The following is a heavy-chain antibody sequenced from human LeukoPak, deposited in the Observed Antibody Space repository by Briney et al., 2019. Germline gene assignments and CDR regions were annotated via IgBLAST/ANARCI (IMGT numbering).Heavy chain of an antibody. J-gene: IGHJ5*02. Sequence: SETLSLTCSVSGGSINISNYYWDWIRQPPGKGLEWLGSIYYSGTTNYNPSLKIRVPLSLHTSNNQVSLRLTSVTAQYTAVYYCARGARGHNWFDPWGQGTLVTVSS. V-gene: IGHV4-39*02. D-gene: IGHD1-26*01. CDR2: IYYSGTT. CDR3: ARGARGHNWFDP. CDR1: GGSINISNYY.